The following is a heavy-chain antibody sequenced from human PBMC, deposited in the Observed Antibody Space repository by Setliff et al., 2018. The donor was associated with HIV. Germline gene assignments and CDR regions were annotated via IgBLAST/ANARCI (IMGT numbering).Heavy chain of an antibody. CDR2: FQSSGRT. V-gene: IGHV4-4*07. D-gene: IGHD4-17*01. Sequence: SETLSLTCTVSGDSISSYYWNWIRQPAGKGLEWIGRFQSSGRTNYNPSLKSRVTMSVDTSKNEFSLKLRSVTAADTAVYYCARWTVGELDHFDSWGQGTPVTVSS. CDR1: GDSISSYY. J-gene: IGHJ4*02. CDR3: ARWTVGELDHFDS.